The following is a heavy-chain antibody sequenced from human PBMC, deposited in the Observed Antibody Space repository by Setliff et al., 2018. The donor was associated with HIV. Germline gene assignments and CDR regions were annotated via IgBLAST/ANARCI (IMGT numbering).Heavy chain of an antibody. CDR3: ARPFDWGSSHPLGY. D-gene: IGHD3-9*01. Sequence: SETLSLTCTVSGGSSSSSSFYWGWIRQPPGKGLEWIGIIYYSGNTYYNPSLKSRVTISVDTSKNQFSLKLSSVTAADTAVYYCARPFDWGSSHPLGYWSQGTLVTVSS. J-gene: IGHJ4*02. CDR2: IYYSGNT. CDR1: GGSSSSSSFY. V-gene: IGHV4-39*01.